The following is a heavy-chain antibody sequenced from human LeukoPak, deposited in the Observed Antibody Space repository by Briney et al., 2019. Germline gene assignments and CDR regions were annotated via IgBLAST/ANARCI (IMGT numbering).Heavy chain of an antibody. V-gene: IGHV3-9*01. Sequence: PGGSLRLSCAASGFTFDDYAMHWVRQAPGKGLEWVSGISWNSGSIGYADSVKGRFTISRDNAKNSLYLQMNSLRAEDTALYYCAKDRSYWNDATLDYWGQRTQVTVSS. CDR3: AKDRSYWNDATLDY. J-gene: IGHJ4*02. CDR2: ISWNSGSI. D-gene: IGHD1-1*01. CDR1: GFTFDDYA.